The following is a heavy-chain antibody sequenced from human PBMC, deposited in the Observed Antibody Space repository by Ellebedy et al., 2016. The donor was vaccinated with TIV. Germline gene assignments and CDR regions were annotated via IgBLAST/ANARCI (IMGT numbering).Heavy chain of an antibody. Sequence: SETLSLTCAVYGGSFSGFYWSWIRQPPGKGLEWIGEINHSGSTNYNPSLKSRVTISLDTSKNQFSLHLSSVTAADTAVYYCTSRASGRSDLGRVLYFDYWGQGTLVTVSS. J-gene: IGHJ4*02. D-gene: IGHD1-26*01. CDR2: INHSGST. CDR1: GGSFSGFY. CDR3: TSRASGRSDLGRVLYFDY. V-gene: IGHV4-34*01.